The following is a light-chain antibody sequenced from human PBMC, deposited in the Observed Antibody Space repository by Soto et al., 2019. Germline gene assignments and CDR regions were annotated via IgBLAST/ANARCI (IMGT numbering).Light chain of an antibody. V-gene: IGLV1-44*01. CDR3: ASWDDILHGPL. CDR1: TSNFGTKS. CDR2: DSD. J-gene: IGLJ2*01. Sequence: QSVLTQPPSASGAPGQRVTLSCSGGTSNFGTKSVNWYQHLPGAAPRLLIYDSDQRPSGVPDRFSGSKSATSASLAISGLQSADEGDYFCASWDDILHGPLFGGGTKLTVL.